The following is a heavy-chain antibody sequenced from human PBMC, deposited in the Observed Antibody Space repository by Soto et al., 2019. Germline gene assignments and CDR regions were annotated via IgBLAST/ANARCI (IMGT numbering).Heavy chain of an antibody. CDR1: GYSFAGYW. D-gene: IGHD5-12*01. CDR2: IGPSDSQT. Sequence: GESLKISCKGSGYSFAGYWITWVRQKPGKGLEWMGRIGPSDSQTYYSPSFRGHVTISATKSITTVFLQWSSLRASDTAMYYCARQIYDSDAGPNFQYYFDSWGQGTPVTVSS. CDR3: ARQIYDSDAGPNFQYYFDS. V-gene: IGHV5-10-1*01. J-gene: IGHJ4*02.